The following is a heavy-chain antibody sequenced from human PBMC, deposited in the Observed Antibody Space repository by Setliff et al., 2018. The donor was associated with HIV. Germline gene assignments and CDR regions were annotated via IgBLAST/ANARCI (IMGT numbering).Heavy chain of an antibody. CDR1: GFSFSRYT. CDR3: ARGDSFVYSYVYPDY. J-gene: IGHJ4*02. Sequence: GGSLRLSCVASGFSFSRYTMMWVRQAPGEGLEWVSSITSNLNYRYADSVKGRFTISRDNTKNSLYLQMNSLRAEDTAVYYCARGDSFVYSYVYPDYWGQGTLVTVSS. CDR2: ITSNLNYR. D-gene: IGHD3-22*01. V-gene: IGHV3-21*01.